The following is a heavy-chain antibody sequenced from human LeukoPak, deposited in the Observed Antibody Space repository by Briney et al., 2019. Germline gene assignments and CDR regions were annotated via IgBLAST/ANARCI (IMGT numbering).Heavy chain of an antibody. J-gene: IGHJ5*02. CDR1: GFTFGDYA. Sequence: GALRLSCSGSGFTFGDYAMRWVRQAPGKGVEWGSFLRSKAYGGTTEYAASVKGRFTISRDDSKSIAYLQMNSLKTEDTAVYYCTRDCITIFGPAGYNWFDPWGQGTLVTVSS. D-gene: IGHD3-3*01. CDR3: TRDCITIFGPAGYNWFDP. CDR2: LRSKAYGGTT. V-gene: IGHV3-49*04.